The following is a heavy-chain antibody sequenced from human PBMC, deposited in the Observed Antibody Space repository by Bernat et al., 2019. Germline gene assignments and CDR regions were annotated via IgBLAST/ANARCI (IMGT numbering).Heavy chain of an antibody. V-gene: IGHV3-30-3*01. J-gene: IGHJ6*02. CDR2: ISYDGSNK. CDR3: ARDDIAAAGSAGMDV. Sequence: QVQLVESGGGVVQPGRSLKLSCAASGFTFSSYAMHWVRQAPGKGLEWVAVISYDGSNKYYADSVKSRFTISSDNSKNTLYLQMNSLRAEDTAVYYCARDDIAAAGSAGMDVWGQGTTVTVSS. D-gene: IGHD6-13*01. CDR1: GFTFSSYA.